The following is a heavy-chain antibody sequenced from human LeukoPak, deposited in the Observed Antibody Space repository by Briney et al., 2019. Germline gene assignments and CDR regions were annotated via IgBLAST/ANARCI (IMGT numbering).Heavy chain of an antibody. CDR3: ARNTAMGGGSHYYYMDV. CDR2: INHSGST. V-gene: IGHV4-34*01. D-gene: IGHD5-18*01. Sequence: SETLSLTCAVYGGSFSGYYWSWIRQPPGKGLEWIGEINHSGSTNYNPSLKSRVTISVDTSKNQFSLKLSSVTAADTAVYYCARNTAMGGGSHYYYMDVWGKGTTVTVSS. CDR1: GGSFSGYY. J-gene: IGHJ6*03.